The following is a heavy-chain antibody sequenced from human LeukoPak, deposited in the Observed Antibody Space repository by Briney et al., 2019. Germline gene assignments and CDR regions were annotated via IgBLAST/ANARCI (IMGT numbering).Heavy chain of an antibody. D-gene: IGHD3-10*01. Sequence: SVKVSCKASGGTFSSYANSWVRQAPGQGLEWMGGIIPIFGTANYAQKFQGRVTITADESTSTAYMELSSLRSEDTAVYYCARDANNYYGSGSYYPPLGYWGQGTLVTVSS. CDR2: IIPIFGTA. J-gene: IGHJ4*02. V-gene: IGHV1-69*01. CDR1: GGTFSSYA. CDR3: ARDANNYYGSGSYYPPLGY.